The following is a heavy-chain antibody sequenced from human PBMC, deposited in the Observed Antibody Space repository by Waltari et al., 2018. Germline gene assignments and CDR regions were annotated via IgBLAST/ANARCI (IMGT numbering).Heavy chain of an antibody. J-gene: IGHJ4*02. D-gene: IGHD1-1*01. CDR2: ISGSSGSI. Sequence: EVQLVESGGGLVQPGGSLRLSCTASGFTFSISGMNWVRQAPGKGLEWISYISGSSGSIYYSDSVKGRFTISRDNAKNSLYLQMNSLRAEDTAVYYCASRLERRLDYWGQGILVTVSS. CDR3: ASRLERRLDY. V-gene: IGHV3-48*04. CDR1: GFTFSISG.